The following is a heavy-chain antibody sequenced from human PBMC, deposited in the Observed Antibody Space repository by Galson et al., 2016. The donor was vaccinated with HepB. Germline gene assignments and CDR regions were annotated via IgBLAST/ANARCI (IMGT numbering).Heavy chain of an antibody. J-gene: IGHJ3*01. V-gene: IGHV3-23*01. CDR2: ISGSSDRT. Sequence: SLRLSCAASGFPFNNYAMNWVRQAPGKGLEWVSAISGSSDRTYFADSVKGRFTISRDNSKNTLYLQMNSLRAEDTAVYYCAKRDSSGWTNDDAFDVWGQGTMVTVSS. D-gene: IGHD6-19*01. CDR3: AKRDSSGWTNDDAFDV. CDR1: GFPFNNYA.